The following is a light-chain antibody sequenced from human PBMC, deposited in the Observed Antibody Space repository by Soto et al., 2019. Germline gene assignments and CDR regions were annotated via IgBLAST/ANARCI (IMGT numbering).Light chain of an antibody. V-gene: IGLV3-21*02. CDR3: QVWDSSSDHYV. CDR2: DVS. J-gene: IGLJ1*01. Sequence: SYELTQPPSVSVAPGQTARIPCGGNNIGSKSVHWYQQKPGQAPVLVVYDVSDRPSGMPERFSGSNSGNTATLTISRVEAGDEADYYCQVWDSSSDHYVFGTGTQRTVL. CDR1: NIGSKS.